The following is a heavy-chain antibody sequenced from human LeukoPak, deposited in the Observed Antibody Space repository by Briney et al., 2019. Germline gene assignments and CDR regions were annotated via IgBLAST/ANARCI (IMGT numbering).Heavy chain of an antibody. CDR1: GFTFDDYV. CDR2: IASETYGGTA. J-gene: IGHJ4*02. CDR3: TRDQTPYY. V-gene: IGHV3-49*04. Sequence: TGGSLRLSCAASGFTFDDYVMTWVRQAPGKGLEWVGFIASETYGGTAEYAASVKGRFTISRDDSKSIAYLQMNSLKTEDTAVYYCTRDQTPYYWGQGTLVTVSS.